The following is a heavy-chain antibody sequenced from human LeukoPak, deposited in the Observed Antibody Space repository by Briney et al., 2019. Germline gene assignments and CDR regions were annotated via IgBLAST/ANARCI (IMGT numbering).Heavy chain of an antibody. V-gene: IGHV4-59*08. CDR3: ARRTYGPGSYYLDY. D-gene: IGHD3-10*01. CDR1: GGSISTYY. CDR2: IYYSGST. Sequence: SETLSLTCTVSGGSISTYYRSWIRQPPGKGLEWIGYIYYSGSTNSNPSLKSRVTISVDTSKNQFSLKLSSVTAADTAVYYCARRTYGPGSYYLDYWGQGTLVTVSS. J-gene: IGHJ4*02.